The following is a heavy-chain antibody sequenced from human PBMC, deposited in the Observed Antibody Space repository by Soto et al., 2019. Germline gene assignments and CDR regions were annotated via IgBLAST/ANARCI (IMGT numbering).Heavy chain of an antibody. CDR2: IFSNDEK. Sequence: QVTLKESGPVLVKPTETLTLTCTVSGFSLSNARMGVSWIRQPPGKALEWLAHIFSNDEKSYSTSLKSRLTTTKDTSKSQVVLTMTNMDPVDTATYYCARIARDWYSRWYFDLWGRGTLVTVSS. CDR1: GFSLSNARMG. V-gene: IGHV2-26*01. D-gene: IGHD1-26*01. CDR3: ARIARDWYSRWYFDL. J-gene: IGHJ2*01.